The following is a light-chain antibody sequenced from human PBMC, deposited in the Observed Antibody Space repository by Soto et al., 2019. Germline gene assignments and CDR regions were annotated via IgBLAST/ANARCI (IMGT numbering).Light chain of an antibody. CDR3: QQYGSSWT. J-gene: IGKJ1*01. CDR2: GAS. CDR1: QSVSSSY. V-gene: IGKV3-20*01. Sequence: EIVLTQSPGTLSLSPGERATLSCRASQSVSSSYLAWNQQKPGQAPRLLIYGASSRATGIPDRFSGSGSGTDFPLTISRLEPEDVAVYYCQQYGSSWTFGQGTKVEIK.